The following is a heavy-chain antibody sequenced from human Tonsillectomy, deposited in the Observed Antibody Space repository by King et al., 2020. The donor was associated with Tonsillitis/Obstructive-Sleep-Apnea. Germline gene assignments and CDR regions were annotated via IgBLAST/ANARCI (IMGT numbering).Heavy chain of an antibody. CDR1: GYTFTTYG. CDR3: AGSIGSSWYIHPFHS. CDR2: ITTYNGNT. J-gene: IGHJ4*02. Sequence: QLVQSGAEVKMPGASVKVSCKTSGYTFTTYGITWVRQAPGQGLEWMGWITTYNGNTNYAQKLQGRVTMTTDTSTSTAYMELRSLRSDDTAVYYCAGSIGSSWYIHPFHSGGQGTLVTVSS. V-gene: IGHV1-18*01. D-gene: IGHD6-13*01.